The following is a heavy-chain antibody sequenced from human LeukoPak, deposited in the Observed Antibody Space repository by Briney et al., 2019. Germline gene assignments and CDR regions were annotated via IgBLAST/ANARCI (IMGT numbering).Heavy chain of an antibody. Sequence: SETLSLTCTVSGGSISSSSYYWGWIRQPPGKGLEWIGSIYYSGSTYHNPSLKSRVTISVDTSKNQFSLKLSSVTAADTAVYYCARADSSVSPQPDYWGQGTLVTVSS. CDR1: GGSISSSSYY. CDR3: ARADSSVSPQPDY. D-gene: IGHD6-19*01. J-gene: IGHJ4*02. V-gene: IGHV4-39*01. CDR2: IYYSGST.